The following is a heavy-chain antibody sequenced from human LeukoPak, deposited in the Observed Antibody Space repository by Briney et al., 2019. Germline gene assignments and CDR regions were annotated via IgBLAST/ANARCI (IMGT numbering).Heavy chain of an antibody. CDR1: GFTFDDYG. CDR3: ARDFIEYCSGGSCSALDY. V-gene: IGHV3-20*04. J-gene: IGHJ4*02. Sequence: GGSLRLSCAASGFTFDDYGMSWVRQAPGKGLEWVSGINWNGGSTGYADSVKGRFTISRDNAKNSLYLQMNSLRAEDTAVYYCARDFIEYCSGGSCSALDYWGQGTLVTVSS. CDR2: INWNGGST. D-gene: IGHD2-15*01.